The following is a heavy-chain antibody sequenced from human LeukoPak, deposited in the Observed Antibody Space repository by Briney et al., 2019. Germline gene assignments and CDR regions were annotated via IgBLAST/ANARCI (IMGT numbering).Heavy chain of an antibody. D-gene: IGHD2-2*01. Sequence: PGGSLRLSCVVSGITVSTNYMSWVRQAPGKGLEWVSAISGSGGSTYYADSVKGRFTISRDNSKNTLYLQMNSLRAEDTAVYYCAKVNEVGYCSTTSCWSDYWGQGTLVTVSS. V-gene: IGHV3-23*01. CDR1: GITVSTNY. CDR2: ISGSGGST. J-gene: IGHJ4*02. CDR3: AKVNEVGYCSTTSCWSDY.